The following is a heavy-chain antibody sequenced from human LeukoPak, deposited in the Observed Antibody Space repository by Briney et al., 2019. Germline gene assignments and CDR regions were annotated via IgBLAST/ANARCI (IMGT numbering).Heavy chain of an antibody. CDR2: INPNSGGT. CDR1: GYTLTGYY. Sequence: GASVKVSCKASGYTLTGYYMHWVRQAPGQGLEWMGWINPNSGGTNYAQKFQGRVTMTRGTSISTAYMELSRLRSDDTAVYYCARTVGYCSSTSCSGGWFDPWGQGTLVTVSS. J-gene: IGHJ5*02. D-gene: IGHD2-2*01. CDR3: ARTVGYCSSTSCSGGWFDP. V-gene: IGHV1-2*02.